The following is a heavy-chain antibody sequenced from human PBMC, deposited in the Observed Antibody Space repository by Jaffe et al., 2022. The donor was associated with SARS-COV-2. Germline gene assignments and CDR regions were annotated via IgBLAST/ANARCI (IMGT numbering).Heavy chain of an antibody. V-gene: IGHV3-9*01. Sequence: EVQLVESGGGLVQPGGSLRLSCAASGFTFDDYAIHWVRQVPGKGLEWISGISSNGGSLAYADSVKGRFTISRDNRKNSLNLQMNSLRVEDTALYYCAKDRDPYYFYFYMDVWGKGTTVTVSS. CDR2: ISSNGGSL. CDR1: GFTFDDYA. J-gene: IGHJ6*03. CDR3: AKDRDPYYFYFYMDV.